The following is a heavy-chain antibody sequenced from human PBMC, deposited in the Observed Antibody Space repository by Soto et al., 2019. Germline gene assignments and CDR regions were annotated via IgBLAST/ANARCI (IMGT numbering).Heavy chain of an antibody. J-gene: IGHJ5*02. V-gene: IGHV4-59*08. CDR3: ARWNIVATTYIDP. Sequence: SETLSLTCTVSGGSISSYYWSWIRQPPGKGLEWIGYIYYSGSTNYNPSLKSRVTISVDTSKNQFSLKLSSVTAADTAVYYCARWNIVATTYIDPWGQGTLVTVSS. CDR2: IYYSGST. CDR1: GGSISSYY. D-gene: IGHD5-12*01.